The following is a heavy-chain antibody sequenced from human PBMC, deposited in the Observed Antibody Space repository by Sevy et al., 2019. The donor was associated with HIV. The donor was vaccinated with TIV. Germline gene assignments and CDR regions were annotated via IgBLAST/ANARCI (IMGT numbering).Heavy chain of an antibody. J-gene: IGHJ6*02. CDR3: ARDHVKDGDLGDYYYFAMDV. CDR1: GFILSDYY. CDR2: ISDSDDSI. V-gene: IGHV3-11*01. Sequence: GGSLRLSCAASGFILSDYYMSWIRQAPGKGLEWLSYISDSDDSIYYADSVKGRFTISWDKTKNSLYLQTNSLRAEDTAVYYCARDHVKDGDLGDYYYFAMDVWGQGTTVTVSS. D-gene: IGHD4-17*01.